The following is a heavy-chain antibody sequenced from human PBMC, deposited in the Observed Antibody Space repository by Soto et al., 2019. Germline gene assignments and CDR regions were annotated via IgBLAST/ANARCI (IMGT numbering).Heavy chain of an antibody. V-gene: IGHV3-48*02. D-gene: IGHD5-18*01. CDR3: VGDQDVYTPMVHGNY. CDR1: GITFSSYS. Sequence: EVQLVESGGGLVQPGASLRLSCTASGITFSSYSMNWVRQAPGKGLEWLSYISSSKTTYADSVKGRFTISRDNAKNSVYLQMNSLRDEDTAVYYCVGDQDVYTPMVHGNYWGRGTRVTVSS. J-gene: IGHJ4*02. CDR2: ISSSKTT.